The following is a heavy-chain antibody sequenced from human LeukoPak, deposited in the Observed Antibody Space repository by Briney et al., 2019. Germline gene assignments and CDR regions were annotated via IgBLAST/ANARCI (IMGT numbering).Heavy chain of an antibody. D-gene: IGHD3-10*01. CDR3: TSHTGPDDY. J-gene: IGHJ4*02. Sequence: GGSLRLSCAASGFTFSGSAMHWVRQASGKGLEWVGRIRSKANSYATAYAVSVKGRFTISRDDSKNTAYLQMNSLKTEDTAVYYCTSHTGPDDYWGQGTLVTVSS. CDR2: IRSKANSYAT. CDR1: GFTFSGSA. V-gene: IGHV3-73*01.